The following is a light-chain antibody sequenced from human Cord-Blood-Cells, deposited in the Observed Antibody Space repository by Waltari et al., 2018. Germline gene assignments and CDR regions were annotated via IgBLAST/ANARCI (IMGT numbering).Light chain of an antibody. CDR1: QNISSY. CDR2: AAS. V-gene: IGKV1-39*01. Sequence: DIQMTQSPSSLSASVGDRVTITCRASQNISSYLNWYQQKQGKAPKLLIYAASSLQSGVPSRFSGSGSGTDFTLTISSLQPEDFATYYCQQSYSTPWTFGQGTKVEIK. J-gene: IGKJ1*01. CDR3: QQSYSTPWT.